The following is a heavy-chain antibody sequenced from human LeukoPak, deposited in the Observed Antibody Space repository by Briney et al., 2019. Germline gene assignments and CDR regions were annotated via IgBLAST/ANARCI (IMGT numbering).Heavy chain of an antibody. Sequence: GGSLRLSCAASGFIFNNYAMSWVRQAPGKGLEWVSSISGTGVTAYYADSVKGRFAISRDNSKNTLYLQMSSLRTEDTALYYCAKDQRFGDLDDYRGQGTLVTVSS. J-gene: IGHJ4*02. CDR3: AKDQRFGDLDDY. V-gene: IGHV3-23*01. CDR2: ISGTGVTA. CDR1: GFIFNNYA. D-gene: IGHD3-10*01.